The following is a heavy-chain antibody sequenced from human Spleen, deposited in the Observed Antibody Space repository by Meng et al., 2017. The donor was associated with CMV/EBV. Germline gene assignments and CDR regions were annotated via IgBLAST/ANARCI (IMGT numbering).Heavy chain of an antibody. Sequence: GGSLRLSCEASGFTFSNYWMSWVRQAPGKGLEWLANIKQDGIEKYYVDSVKGRFTISRDNSKNSLYLQMNSLRAEDTAVYYCARDGVESSIFGVVIIHFDYWGQGTLVTVSS. CDR2: IKQDGIEK. CDR1: GFTFSNYW. J-gene: IGHJ4*02. V-gene: IGHV3-7*01. D-gene: IGHD3-3*01. CDR3: ARDGVESSIFGVVIIHFDY.